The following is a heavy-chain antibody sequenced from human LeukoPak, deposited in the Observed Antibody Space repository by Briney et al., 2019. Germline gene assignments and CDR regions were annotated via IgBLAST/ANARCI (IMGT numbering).Heavy chain of an antibody. D-gene: IGHD5-24*01. J-gene: IGHJ3*02. CDR1: GGTFTSYD. Sequence: ASVKVSCKASGGTFTSYDINWVRQATGQGLEWMGWMNPNSGNTGYAQKFQGRVTITRNTSISTAYMELSSLRSEDTAVYYCAAEIATNHNDAFDIWGQGTMVTVSS. CDR2: MNPNSGNT. V-gene: IGHV1-8*03. CDR3: AAEIATNHNDAFDI.